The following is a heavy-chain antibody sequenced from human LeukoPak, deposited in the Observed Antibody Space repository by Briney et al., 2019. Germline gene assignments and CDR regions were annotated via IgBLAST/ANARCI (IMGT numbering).Heavy chain of an antibody. CDR3: ARGGSTRQATHQFDY. CDR2: IIPIFGTA. J-gene: IGHJ4*02. D-gene: IGHD2/OR15-2a*01. V-gene: IGHV1-69*13. Sequence: SVKVSCKASGYTYTSYGISWVRQAPEQGLEWMGGIIPIFGTANYAQKFQGRVTITADESTSTAYMELSSLRSEDTAVYYCARGGSTRQATHQFDYWGQGTLVTVSS. CDR1: GYTYTSYG.